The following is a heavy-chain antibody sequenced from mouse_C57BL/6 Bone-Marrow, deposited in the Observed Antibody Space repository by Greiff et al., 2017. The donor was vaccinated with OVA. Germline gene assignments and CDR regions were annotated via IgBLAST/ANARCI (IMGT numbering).Heavy chain of an antibody. CDR3: ARDRGTTAYYFDY. CDR2: ISDGGSYT. CDR1: GFTFSSYA. Sequence: EVQGVESGGGLVKPGGSLKLSCAASGFTFSSYAMSWVRQTPEKRLEWVATISDGGSYTYYPDNVKGRFTISRDNAKNNLYLQMSHLKSEDTAMYYCARDRGTTAYYFDYWGQGTTLTVSS. V-gene: IGHV5-4*01. D-gene: IGHD1-2*01. J-gene: IGHJ2*01.